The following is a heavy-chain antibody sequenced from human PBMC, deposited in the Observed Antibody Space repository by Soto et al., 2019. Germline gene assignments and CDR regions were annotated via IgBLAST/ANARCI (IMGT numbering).Heavy chain of an antibody. CDR3: ARDDSERPATY. Sequence: VYGGSFSGYYWTWIRQPPGTGLEWIGYIYYSGSTNYNPSLKSRVTISVDTSKNQFSLKLTSVTAADTAMYYCARDDSERPATYWGQGTLVTVSS. CDR1: GGSFSGYY. J-gene: IGHJ4*02. V-gene: IGHV4-59*01. CDR2: IYYSGST. D-gene: IGHD3-10*01.